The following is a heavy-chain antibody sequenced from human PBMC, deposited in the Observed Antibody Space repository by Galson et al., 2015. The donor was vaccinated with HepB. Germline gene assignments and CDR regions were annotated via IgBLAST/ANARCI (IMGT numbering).Heavy chain of an antibody. Sequence: SVKVSCKASGGTFSSYAISWVRQAPGQGLEWMGGIIPILGIANYAQKFQGRVTITADKSTSTAYMELSSLRSEDTAVYYCARGGYCSSTSCYPYNWFDPWGQGTLVTVSS. D-gene: IGHD2-2*01. CDR1: GGTFSSYA. CDR2: IIPILGIA. CDR3: ARGGYCSSTSCYPYNWFDP. V-gene: IGHV1-69*10. J-gene: IGHJ5*02.